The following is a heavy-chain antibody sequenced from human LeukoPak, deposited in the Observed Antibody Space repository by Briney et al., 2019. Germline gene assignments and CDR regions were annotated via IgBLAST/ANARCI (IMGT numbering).Heavy chain of an antibody. V-gene: IGHV4-31*03. D-gene: IGHD3-22*01. J-gene: IGHJ4*02. CDR2: IYYSGST. CDR3: ARDSDSSGYYFGY. Sequence: PSQTLSLTCTVSGGSMSSGVYYWSWIRQHPGKGLEWIGYIYYSGSTNYNPSLKSRLTISVDTSKNQFSLKLSSVTAADTAVYYCARDSDSSGYYFGYWGQGTLVTVSS. CDR1: GGSMSSGVYY.